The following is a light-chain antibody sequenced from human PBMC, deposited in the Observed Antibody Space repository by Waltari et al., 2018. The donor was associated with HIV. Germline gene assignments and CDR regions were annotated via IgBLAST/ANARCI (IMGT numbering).Light chain of an antibody. CDR1: SLRRYS. Sequence: SSDLTQDPAVSVALGQTVRITCQGDSLRRYSANWYQQKPGQAPVVVMYGKDNRPSGIPDLFSGSSSGNTGSLTITGAQAEDEAVYYCDSRDTNDKHHVFGTGTKVT. CDR3: DSRDTNDKHHV. CDR2: GKD. V-gene: IGLV3-19*01. J-gene: IGLJ1*01.